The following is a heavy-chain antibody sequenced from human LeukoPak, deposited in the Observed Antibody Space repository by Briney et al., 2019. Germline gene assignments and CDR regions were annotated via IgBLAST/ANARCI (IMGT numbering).Heavy chain of an antibody. V-gene: IGHV3-33*01. J-gene: IGHJ4*02. D-gene: IGHD6-6*01. CDR3: ARAAYNSSPDY. CDR2: IWYDGSNK. CDR1: GFTFSNYG. Sequence: GGSLRLSCAASGFTFSNYGVHWVRQAPGKGLEWVAAIWYDGSNKYYADSVKGRFTISRDNSNNTLYLQMNSLRAEDTAVYYCARAAYNSSPDYWGQGTLVTVSS.